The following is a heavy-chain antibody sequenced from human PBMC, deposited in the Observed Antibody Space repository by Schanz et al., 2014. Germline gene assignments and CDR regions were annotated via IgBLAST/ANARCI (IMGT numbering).Heavy chain of an antibody. CDR3: TTFNNRDALYI. CDR2: IENNANGATT. D-gene: IGHD1-20*01. CDR1: GFSFNNYG. Sequence: DLVESGGGVVRPGGSLRLSCAASGFSFNNYGLNWVRQAPGKGLEWVGRIENNANGATTDYAAPVKGRFTVSRDDSRNTLYLQMNTLRTDDTALYYCTTFNNRDALYIWGQGTMVSVSS. J-gene: IGHJ3*02. V-gene: IGHV3-15*04.